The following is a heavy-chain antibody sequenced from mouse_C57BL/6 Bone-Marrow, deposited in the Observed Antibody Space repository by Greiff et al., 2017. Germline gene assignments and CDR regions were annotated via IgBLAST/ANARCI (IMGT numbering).Heavy chain of an antibody. D-gene: IGHD1-1*01. V-gene: IGHV1-64*01. J-gene: IGHJ3*01. Sequence: QVQLQQPGAELVKPGASVKLSCKASGYTFTSYWMHWVKQRPGQGLEWIGMIHPNSGSTNYNEKFKSKATLTVDKSSSTAYMQLRSLTSEGSAVYYCARGGYYYGSSWFAYWGQGTLVTVSA. CDR3: ARGGYYYGSSWFAY. CDR2: IHPNSGST. CDR1: GYTFTSYW.